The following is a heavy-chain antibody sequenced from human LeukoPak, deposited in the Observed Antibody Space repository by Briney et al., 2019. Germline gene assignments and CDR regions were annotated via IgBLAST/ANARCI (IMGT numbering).Heavy chain of an antibody. CDR3: ARDNRRAYYGSGSYTREYYFDY. Sequence: GGSLRLSCAGSGFIVSSNYMSWVRQAAGKGLEWVSVIYGSSRTYYADSVKGRFTISRDNSKNTVYLQMDSLRAEDTAVYYCARDNRRAYYGSGSYTREYYFDYWGQGTLVTVSS. J-gene: IGHJ4*02. V-gene: IGHV3-66*01. CDR2: IYGSSRT. CDR1: GFIVSSNY. D-gene: IGHD3-10*01.